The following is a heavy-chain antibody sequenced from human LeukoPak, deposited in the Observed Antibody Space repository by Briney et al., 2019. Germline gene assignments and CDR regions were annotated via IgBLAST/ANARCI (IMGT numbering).Heavy chain of an antibody. D-gene: IGHD3-10*01. V-gene: IGHV3-7*01. CDR1: GFPFSGYW. CDR2: INEDGSEI. J-gene: IGHJ3*02. Sequence: PGGSLRLSCAVSGFPFSGYWMGWVRQAAGNGLVWVATINEDGSEIYYVDSVKGRFTISRDNAKNSLSLQMNSLRAEDTTLYYCARGFDGRSAFDIWGQGTMVTVSS. CDR3: ARGFDGRSAFDI.